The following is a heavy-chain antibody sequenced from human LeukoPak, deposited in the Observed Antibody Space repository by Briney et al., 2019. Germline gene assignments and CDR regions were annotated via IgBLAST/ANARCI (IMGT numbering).Heavy chain of an antibody. Sequence: ASVKVSCKASGYTFTSYGISWVRQAPGQGLEWMGWINPNSGGTNYAQKFQGRVTMTRDTSISTAYMELSRLRSDDTAVYYCARGIAARLDKINWFDPWGQGTLVTVSS. CDR1: GYTFTSYG. CDR3: ARGIAARLDKINWFDP. D-gene: IGHD6-6*01. CDR2: INPNSGGT. J-gene: IGHJ5*02. V-gene: IGHV1-2*02.